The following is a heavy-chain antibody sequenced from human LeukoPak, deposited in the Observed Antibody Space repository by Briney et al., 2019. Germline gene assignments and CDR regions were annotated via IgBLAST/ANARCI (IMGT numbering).Heavy chain of an antibody. CDR1: GFTFSSYS. CDR3: AKDFSVYYYDSRVLDY. Sequence: PGGSPRLSCAASGFTFSSYSMNWVRQAPGKGLEWVSYISSSSSTIYYADSVKGRFTISRDNSKNTLYLQMNRLRAEDTAVYYCAKDFSVYYYDSRVLDYWGQGTLVTVSS. J-gene: IGHJ4*02. V-gene: IGHV3-48*01. D-gene: IGHD3-22*01. CDR2: ISSSSSTI.